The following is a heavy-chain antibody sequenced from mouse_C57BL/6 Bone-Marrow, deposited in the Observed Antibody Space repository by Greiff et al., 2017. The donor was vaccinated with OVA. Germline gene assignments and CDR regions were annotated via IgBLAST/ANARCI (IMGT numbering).Heavy chain of an antibody. V-gene: IGHV3-6*01. J-gene: IGHJ2*01. D-gene: IGHD1-1*02. CDR2: ISYDGSN. CDR1: GYSITSGYY. Sequence: EVQLVESGPGLVKPSQSLSLTCSVTGYSITSGYYWNWIRQFPGNKLEWMGYISYDGSNNYNPSLKNRISITRDTSKNQFFLKLNSVTTEDTATYYCARGVGYYFDYWGQGTTLTVSS. CDR3: ARGVGYYFDY.